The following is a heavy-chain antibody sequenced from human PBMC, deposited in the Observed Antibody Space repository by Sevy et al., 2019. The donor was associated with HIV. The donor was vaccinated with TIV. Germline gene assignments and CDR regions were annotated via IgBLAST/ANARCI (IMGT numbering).Heavy chain of an antibody. CDR1: GFTFSSYA. CDR2: ISGSGGST. D-gene: IGHD2-15*01. Sequence: GSLRLSCAASGFTFSSYAMSWVRQAPGKGLEWVSAISGSGGSTYYADSVKGRFTISRDNSKNTLYLQMNSLRAEDTAVYYCAKDLGYCSGGSCYSGWYFDYWGQGTLVTVSS. J-gene: IGHJ4*02. V-gene: IGHV3-23*01. CDR3: AKDLGYCSGGSCYSGWYFDY.